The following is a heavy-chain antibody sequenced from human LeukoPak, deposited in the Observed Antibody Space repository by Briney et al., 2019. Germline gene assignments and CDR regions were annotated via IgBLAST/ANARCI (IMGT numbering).Heavy chain of an antibody. CDR1: GFIFSSYA. CDR2: ISSSGDRT. D-gene: IGHD2-2*01. V-gene: IGHV3-23*01. J-gene: IGHJ4*02. CDR3: ARDREADAIADEFDY. Sequence: GGSLRLSCAASGFIFSSYATTWVRQAPGKGLEWMSTISSSGDRTFYADSVKGRFTISRDNSMNTLYLQLNSLRAEDTAIYYCARDREADAIADEFDYWGQGTLVTVSS.